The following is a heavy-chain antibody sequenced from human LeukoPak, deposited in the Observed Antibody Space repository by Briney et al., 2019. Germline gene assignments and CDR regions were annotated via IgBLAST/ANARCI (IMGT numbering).Heavy chain of an antibody. CDR2: IYYSGST. CDR3: ARGSTRGDFDY. CDR1: GGSISSGGYY. Sequence: SETLSLTCTVSGGSISSGGYYWSWIRRHPGKGLEWIGYIYYSGSTYYNLSLKSRVTISVDTSKNQFSLKLSSVTAADTAVYYCARGSTRGDFDYWGQGTLVTVSS. V-gene: IGHV4-31*03. J-gene: IGHJ4*02. D-gene: IGHD3-10*01.